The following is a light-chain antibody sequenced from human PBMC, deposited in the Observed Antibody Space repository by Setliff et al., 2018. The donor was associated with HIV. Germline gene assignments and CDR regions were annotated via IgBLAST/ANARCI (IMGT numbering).Light chain of an antibody. J-gene: IGLJ1*01. CDR1: SSDVGGYNY. CDR3: SSYAGSNTPYV. Sequence: QSALTQPPSASGSPGQSVTISCTGTSSDVGGYNYVSWYQQHPGKAPKLMIYEVSKRPSGVPDRFSGSKSDNTASLTVSGLQAEDEADYYCSSYAGSNTPYVFGTGTKATVL. CDR2: EVS. V-gene: IGLV2-8*01.